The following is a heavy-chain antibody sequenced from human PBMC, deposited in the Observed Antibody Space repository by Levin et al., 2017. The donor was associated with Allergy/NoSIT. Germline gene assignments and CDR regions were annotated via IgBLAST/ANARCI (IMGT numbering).Heavy chain of an antibody. CDR1: GFTFTDHH. CDR2: ITSGGDTM. J-gene: IGHJ4*02. CDR3: AREGPPGDSSFDH. Sequence: PGESLKISCAASGFTFTDHHMTWIRQAPGKGLEWVGYITSGGDTMAYADSVKGRFTISRDNAEKSVYLQMDSLRAEDTAVYYCAREGPPGDSSFDHWGQGTLVTVSS. D-gene: IGHD1-14*01. V-gene: IGHV3-11*01.